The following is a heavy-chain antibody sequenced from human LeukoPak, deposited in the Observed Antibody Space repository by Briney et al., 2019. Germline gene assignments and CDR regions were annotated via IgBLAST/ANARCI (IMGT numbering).Heavy chain of an antibody. J-gene: IGHJ5*02. V-gene: IGHV1-46*01. CDR1: GYTFTGYY. D-gene: IGHD3-22*01. CDR3: ESYIPSDGYYDSSGHENRFDP. CDR2: INPSGGST. Sequence: ASVKVSCKASGYTFTGYYMHWVRQAPGQGLEWMGIINPSGGSTSYAQKFQGRVTMTRDMSTSTVYMELSSLRSEDTAVYYCESYIPSDGYYDSSGHENRFDPWGQGTLVTVSS.